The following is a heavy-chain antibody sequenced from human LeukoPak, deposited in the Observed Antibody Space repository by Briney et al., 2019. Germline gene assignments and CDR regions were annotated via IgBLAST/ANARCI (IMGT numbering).Heavy chain of an antibody. Sequence: GGSLRLSCAASGFTFSNYSMNWVRQAPGKGLEWVSSISSRSGYIHYADSVKGRFTISRDNAKNSLYLQMNSLRAEDTAVYYCARDPVLPGLGPNTYYDILTGYYNRAPGYFDYWGQGTLVTVSS. CDR3: ARDPVLPGLGPNTYYDILTGYYNRAPGYFDY. V-gene: IGHV3-21*06. CDR1: GFTFSNYS. D-gene: IGHD3-9*01. CDR2: ISSRSGYI. J-gene: IGHJ4*02.